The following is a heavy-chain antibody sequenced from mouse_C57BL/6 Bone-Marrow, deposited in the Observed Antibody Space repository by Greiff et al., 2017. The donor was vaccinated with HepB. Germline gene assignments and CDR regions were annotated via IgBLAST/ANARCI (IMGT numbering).Heavy chain of an antibody. J-gene: IGHJ2*01. Sequence: VQVVESGPELVKPGASVKISCKASGYTFTDYYINWVKQRPGQGLEWIGWIFPGSGSTYYNEKFKGKATLTVDKSSSTAYMLLSSLTSEDSAVYFCARWGWYYGIAGDYWGQGTTLTVSS. V-gene: IGHV1-75*01. CDR2: IFPGSGST. CDR1: GYTFTDYY. D-gene: IGHD1-2*01. CDR3: ARWGWYYGIAGDY.